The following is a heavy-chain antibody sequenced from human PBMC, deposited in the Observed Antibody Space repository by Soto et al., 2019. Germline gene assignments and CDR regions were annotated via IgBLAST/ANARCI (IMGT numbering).Heavy chain of an antibody. CDR3: ASSHPGQPLLSVY. D-gene: IGHD2-21*02. CDR1: GFTFSSYG. Sequence: GGSLRLSCAASGFTFSSYGMHWVRQAPGKGLEWVAVIWYDGSNKYYADSVKGRFTISRDNSKNTLYLQMNSLSAEDTAVYYCASSHPGQPLLSVYWGQGTLVTVSS. V-gene: IGHV3-33*01. CDR2: IWYDGSNK. J-gene: IGHJ4*02.